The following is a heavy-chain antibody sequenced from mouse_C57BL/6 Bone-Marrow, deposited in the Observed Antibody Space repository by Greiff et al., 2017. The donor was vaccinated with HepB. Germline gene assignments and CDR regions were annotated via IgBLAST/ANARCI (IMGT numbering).Heavy chain of an antibody. CDR2: ISDGGSYT. Sequence: EVKLVESGGGLVKPGGSLKLSCAASGFTFSSYAMSWVRQTPEKRLEWVATISDGGSYTYYPDNVKGRCTISRDNAKNNLYLQMSHLKSEDTAMYDCAREGGYAMDYWGQGTSVTVSS. J-gene: IGHJ4*01. CDR3: AREGGYAMDY. V-gene: IGHV5-4*01. CDR1: GFTFSSYA.